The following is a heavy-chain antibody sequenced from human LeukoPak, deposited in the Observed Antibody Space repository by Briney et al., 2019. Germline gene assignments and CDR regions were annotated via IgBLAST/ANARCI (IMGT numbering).Heavy chain of an antibody. CDR1: GYNFTSYW. J-gene: IGHJ4*02. D-gene: IGHD3-22*01. CDR2: IYPGDSDT. Sequence: GESLKISCKGSGYNFTSYWIVWVRQMPGKGLAWMGIIYPGDSDTIYSPSFQGQVTISADKSISTAYLQWSSLKASDTAMYYCARVANYYDSSGYYLYYFDYWGQGTLVTVSS. V-gene: IGHV5-51*01. CDR3: ARVANYYDSSGYYLYYFDY.